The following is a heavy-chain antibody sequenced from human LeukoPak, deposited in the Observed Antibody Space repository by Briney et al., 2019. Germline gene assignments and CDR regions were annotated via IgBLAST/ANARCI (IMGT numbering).Heavy chain of an antibody. J-gene: IGHJ4*02. D-gene: IGHD1-14*01. CDR2: ISPYNGNT. CDR1: GYTFTGYG. Sequence: ASAKVSCKASGYTFTGYGIIWVRQAPGQGLEWMGWISPYNGNTNYAQKFQGRVTMTTDTSTTTTYMELRSLRSDDTAAYYCARDLDSGGTTFRALNYWGQGTLVTVSS. V-gene: IGHV1-18*04. CDR3: ARDLDSGGTTFRALNY.